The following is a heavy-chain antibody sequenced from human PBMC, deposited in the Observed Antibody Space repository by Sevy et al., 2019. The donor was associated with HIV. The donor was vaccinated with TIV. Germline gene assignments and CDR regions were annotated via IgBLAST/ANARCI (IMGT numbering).Heavy chain of an antibody. CDR1: GGSITSLY. J-gene: IGHJ4*02. D-gene: IGHD1-26*01. V-gene: IGHV4-59*08. CDR3: AGENAWGRGYS. CDR2: IYYNGHI. Sequence: SETLSLTCTVSGGSITSLYWNWIRQPPGKGLEWIANIYYNGHINYNPALKSRVTLSLDTSKNQFSLRLSSVTAADAAMYYCAGENAWGRGYSWGQGTLVTVSS.